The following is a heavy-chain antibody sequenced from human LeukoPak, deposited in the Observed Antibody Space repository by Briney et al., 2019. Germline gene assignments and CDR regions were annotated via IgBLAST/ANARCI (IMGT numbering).Heavy chain of an antibody. CDR2: ISYDGSNK. CDR1: GSTFSSYA. J-gene: IGHJ4*02. CDR3: ASPPGYSSS. V-gene: IGHV3-30-3*01. Sequence: PGWSLRLSCAASGSTFSSYAMHWVRKAPGKGLDWVAVISYDGSNKYYADSVNGRFTISRDNSKNTLYLQMNSLRAEDTAVYYCASPPGYSSSWGQGTLVTVSS. D-gene: IGHD6-13*01.